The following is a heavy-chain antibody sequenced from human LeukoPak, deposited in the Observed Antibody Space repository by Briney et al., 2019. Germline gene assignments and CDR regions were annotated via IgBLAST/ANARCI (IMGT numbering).Heavy chain of an antibody. Sequence: SSETLSLTCAVYGGSFSGYYWSWIRQPPGKGLEWIGEINHSGSTNYNPSLKSRVTISVDTSKNQFSLKLSSVTAADTAVYYCARHKVTAIPSWYFDLWGRGTLVTVSS. V-gene: IGHV4-34*01. CDR2: INHSGST. J-gene: IGHJ2*01. CDR3: ARHKVTAIPSWYFDL. D-gene: IGHD2-21*02. CDR1: GGSFSGYY.